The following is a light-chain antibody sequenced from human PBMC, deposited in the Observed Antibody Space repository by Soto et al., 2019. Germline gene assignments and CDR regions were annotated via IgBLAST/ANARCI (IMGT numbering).Light chain of an antibody. J-gene: IGKJ1*01. CDR1: QSISSW. CDR3: QQYSTYWT. V-gene: IGKV1-5*01. CDR2: DAS. Sequence: EIQLPQSPSTLSAYVEAIVTITCRDSQSISSWLAWYQHKPGKAPKLLIYDASSLESGVPLRFSGSGSGTEFTLTISSLQPDDFATYYCQQYSTYWTFGQGTKVDIK.